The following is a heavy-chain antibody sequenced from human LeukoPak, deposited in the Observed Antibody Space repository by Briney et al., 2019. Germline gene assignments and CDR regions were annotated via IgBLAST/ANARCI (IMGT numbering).Heavy chain of an antibody. CDR2: VHYSGST. J-gene: IGHJ5*02. Sequence: SETLSLTCTVSGVSISGSSYYWGWIRQPPGKGLEWIGSVHYSGSTYYNPSLKSRVTISVDRSKNQFSLKLSSVTAADTAVYYCARGLFTTVATPNNWFDPWGQGTLVTVSS. D-gene: IGHD4-17*01. CDR3: ARGLFTTVATPNNWFDP. CDR1: GVSISGSSYY. V-gene: IGHV4-39*07.